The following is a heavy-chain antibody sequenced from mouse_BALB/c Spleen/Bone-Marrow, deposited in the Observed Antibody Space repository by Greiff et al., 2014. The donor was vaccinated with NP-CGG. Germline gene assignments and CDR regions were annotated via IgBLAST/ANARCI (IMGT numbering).Heavy chain of an antibody. CDR1: GFNIKDTY. V-gene: IGHV14-3*02. D-gene: IGHD3-3*01. CDR2: IDPANGNT. Sequence: VQLQQSGAELVKPGASVKLSCTAPGFNIKDTYMHWAKQRPEQGLEWIGRIDPANGNTKYDPKFQGKATITAYTSSNTAYLQLSSLTSEDTAVYYCARRTRYAMDYWGQGTSVTVSS. J-gene: IGHJ4*01. CDR3: ARRTRYAMDY.